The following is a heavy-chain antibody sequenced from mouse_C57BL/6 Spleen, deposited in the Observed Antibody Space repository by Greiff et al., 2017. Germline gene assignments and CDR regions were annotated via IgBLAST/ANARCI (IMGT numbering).Heavy chain of an antibody. CDR3: AWDYPY. CDR2: FDPSDSYI. D-gene: IGHD2-4*01. J-gene: IGHJ3*01. CDR1: GYTFTSYW. Sequence: VQLQQPGAELVMPGASVKLSCKASGYTFTSYWMHWVKQRPGQGLEWIGEFDPSDSYINYNQKFKGKSTLTVDKSSSTAYMQLSSLTAGDSAVYYCAWDYPYWGQGTLVTVSA. V-gene: IGHV1-69*01.